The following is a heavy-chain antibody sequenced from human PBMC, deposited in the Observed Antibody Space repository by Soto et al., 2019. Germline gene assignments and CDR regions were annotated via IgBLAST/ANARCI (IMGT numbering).Heavy chain of an antibody. Sequence: SETLSLTCTVSGGSITNHYWSWIRQPPGKGLEWIGYIYYSGSPNYNPSLRSRVTISVDTSKNQFFLKLNSVTAADTAVYYCARAGSSWYGKSDHWGQGILVTVSS. J-gene: IGHJ4*01. CDR2: IYYSGSP. CDR1: GGSITNHY. V-gene: IGHV4-59*11. CDR3: ARAGSSWYGKSDH. D-gene: IGHD6-13*01.